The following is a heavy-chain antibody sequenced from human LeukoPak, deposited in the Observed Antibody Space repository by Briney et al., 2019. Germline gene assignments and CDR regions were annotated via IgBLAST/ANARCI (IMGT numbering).Heavy chain of an antibody. CDR3: ASRHCSSGSCYFDY. CDR2: ISSSDNTI. CDR1: GFTFSDYY. Sequence: GGSLRLSCAASGFTFSDYYMSWVRQAPGKGLEWVSYISSSDNTIYYADSVKRRFTISRDNAKNSLYLQMNSLRADDTAVYYCASRHCSSGSCYFDYWGQGTLVTVSS. V-gene: IGHV3-11*04. D-gene: IGHD2-15*01. J-gene: IGHJ4*02.